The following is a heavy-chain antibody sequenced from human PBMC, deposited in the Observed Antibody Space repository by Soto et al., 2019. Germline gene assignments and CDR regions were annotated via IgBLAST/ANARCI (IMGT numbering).Heavy chain of an antibody. CDR2: IPSDGRDV. Sequence: PGGSLRLSCEASGFNFRDFWIHCVRQPPGKGPEWVSNIPSDGRDVSYADSVRGRFTISRDDARNTLYLQMSDLRVEDTAIYYCTRDDSGLGIDYWGQGTQVTVSS. CDR1: GFNFRDFW. J-gene: IGHJ4*02. V-gene: IGHV3-74*01. D-gene: IGHD1-26*01. CDR3: TRDDSGLGIDY.